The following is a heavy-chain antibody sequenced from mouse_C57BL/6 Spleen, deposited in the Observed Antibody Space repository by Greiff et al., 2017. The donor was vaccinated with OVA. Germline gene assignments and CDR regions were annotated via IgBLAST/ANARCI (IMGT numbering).Heavy chain of an antibody. V-gene: IGHV5-6*01. CDR3: ARLTGTLYYFDY. CDR1: GFTFSSYG. J-gene: IGHJ2*01. D-gene: IGHD4-1*01. CDR2: ISSGGSYT. Sequence: EVHLVESGGDLVKPGGSLKLSCAASGFTFSSYGMSWVRQTPDKRLEWVATISSGGSYTYYPDSVKGRFTISRDNAKNTLYLQMSSLKSEDTAMYYCARLTGTLYYFDYWGQGTTLTVSS.